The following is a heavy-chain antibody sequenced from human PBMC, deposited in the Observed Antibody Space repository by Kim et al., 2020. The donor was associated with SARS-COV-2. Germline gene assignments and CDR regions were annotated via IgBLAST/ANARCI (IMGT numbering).Heavy chain of an antibody. CDR1: GFMFSDLY. CDR2: ISSDSGDT. J-gene: IGHJ5*02. V-gene: IGHV3-11*06. D-gene: IGHD6-25*01. Sequence: GGSLRLSCVASGFMFSDLYMAWVRQAPGKGLQYLAYISSDSGDTKYADSVQGRFTVSRDNAKKSLFLQMNSLSPEDTAVYYCVKLVRLPDTWGQGTLVTVSS. CDR3: VKLVRLPDT.